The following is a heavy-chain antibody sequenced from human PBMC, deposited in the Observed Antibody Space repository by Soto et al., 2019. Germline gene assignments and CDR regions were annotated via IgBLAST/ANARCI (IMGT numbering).Heavy chain of an antibody. Sequence: GGSLRLSCAASGFTFSTSGMHWVRQAPGKGLEWVSVMSYDGNNKYYADSVKGRFTISRDNSKNTLYLQMNSLRAEDTAVYYCAKDFRYSGTRPSDYWGKGTLVTVSS. CDR2: MSYDGNNK. CDR1: GFTFSTSG. D-gene: IGHD1-26*01. V-gene: IGHV3-30*18. CDR3: AKDFRYSGTRPSDY. J-gene: IGHJ4*02.